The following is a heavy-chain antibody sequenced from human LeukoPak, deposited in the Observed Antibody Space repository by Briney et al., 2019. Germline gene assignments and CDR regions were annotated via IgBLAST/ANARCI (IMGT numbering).Heavy chain of an antibody. CDR1: GGSISSGSYY. CDR3: ARGRDGYNFLNRGEYYYFDY. CDR2: IYTSGST. Sequence: PSETLSLTCTVSGGSISSGSYYWSWIRQPAGKGLEWIGRIYTSGSTNYNPSLKSRVTISVDTSKNPFSLKLSSVTAADTAVYYCARGRDGYNFLNRGEYYYFDYWGQGTLVTVSS. J-gene: IGHJ4*02. D-gene: IGHD5-24*01. V-gene: IGHV4-61*02.